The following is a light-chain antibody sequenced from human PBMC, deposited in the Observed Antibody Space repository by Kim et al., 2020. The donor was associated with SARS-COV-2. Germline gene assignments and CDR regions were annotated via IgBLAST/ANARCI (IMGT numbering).Light chain of an antibody. CDR3: SSYTTDSTLV. CDR2: DVN. J-gene: IGLJ1*01. CDR1: SSDIGALNY. Sequence: GQSVTPSCNGTSSDIGALNYVSWYQQHPGKPPKLVISDVNNRPSGVSDRFSGSKSDNTASLSIFGLQTEDEADYYCSSYTTDSTLVFGGGTKVTVL. V-gene: IGLV2-14*03.